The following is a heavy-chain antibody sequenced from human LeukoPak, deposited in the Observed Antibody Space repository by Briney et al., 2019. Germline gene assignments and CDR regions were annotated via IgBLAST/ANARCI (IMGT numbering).Heavy chain of an antibody. V-gene: IGHV3-64*01. Sequence: GGSLRLSCAASGFTFSSYAMHWVRRAPGKGLEYVSAISSNGGSTYYANSVKGRFTISRDNSKNTLYLQMGSLRAEDMAVYYCARGGPRGGVIDYWGQGTLVTVSS. CDR1: GFTFSSYA. D-gene: IGHD3-10*01. CDR2: ISSNGGST. J-gene: IGHJ4*02. CDR3: ARGGPRGGVIDY.